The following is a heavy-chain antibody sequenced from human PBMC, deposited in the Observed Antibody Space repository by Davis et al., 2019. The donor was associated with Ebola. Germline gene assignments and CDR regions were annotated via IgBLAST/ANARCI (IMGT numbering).Heavy chain of an antibody. V-gene: IGHV3-30*18. Sequence: GESLKISCAASGFTFSSYGMHWVRQASGKGLEWVAVISYDGSNKYYADSVKGRFTISRDNSKNTLYLQMNSLRAEDTAVYYCAKSPEWVVVTAIGADYWGQGTLVTVSS. D-gene: IGHD2-21*02. CDR3: AKSPEWVVVTAIGADY. CDR1: GFTFSSYG. J-gene: IGHJ4*02. CDR2: ISYDGSNK.